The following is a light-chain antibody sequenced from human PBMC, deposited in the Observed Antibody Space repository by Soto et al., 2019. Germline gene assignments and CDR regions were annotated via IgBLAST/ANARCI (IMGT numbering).Light chain of an antibody. CDR3: QQRSNWPWT. CDR1: QSVSSL. V-gene: IGKV3-11*01. CDR2: AAS. J-gene: IGKJ1*01. Sequence: EIVLTQSPATLYSSPGEEATLSCGASQSVSSLLAWYQQEPGQAPRLLIYAASNRATGIPARFSGSGSGADFTLTISRLEPEDFAVYYCQQRSNWPWTFGQGTKVDI.